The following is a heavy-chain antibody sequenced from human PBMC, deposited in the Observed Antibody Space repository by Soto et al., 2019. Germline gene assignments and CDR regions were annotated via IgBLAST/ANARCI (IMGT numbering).Heavy chain of an antibody. CDR3: ARERLGDIVVVPAAGGWDYYYYGMDV. CDR2: ISSSGSTI. V-gene: IGHV3-48*03. CDR1: GFTFSSYE. D-gene: IGHD2-2*01. J-gene: IGHJ6*02. Sequence: EVQLVESGGGLVQPGGSLRLSCAASGFTFSSYEMNWVRQAPGKGLEWVSYISSSGSTIYYADSVKGRFTISRDNAKNSLYLQMNSLRAEDTAVYYCARERLGDIVVVPAAGGWDYYYYGMDVWGQGTTVTVSS.